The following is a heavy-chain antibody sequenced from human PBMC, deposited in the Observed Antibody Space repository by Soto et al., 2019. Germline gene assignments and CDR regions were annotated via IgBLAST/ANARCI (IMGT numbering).Heavy chain of an antibody. CDR2: IYYSGST. D-gene: IGHD6-19*01. CDR1: GGSISSGDYY. Sequence: TSETLSLTCTVSGGSISSGDYYWSWIRQPPGKGLEWIGYIYYSGSTYYNPSLKSRVTISVDTSKNQFSLKLSSVTAADTAVYYCARASVAPVFNWFDPWGQGTLVTVSS. J-gene: IGHJ5*02. CDR3: ARASVAPVFNWFDP. V-gene: IGHV4-30-4*01.